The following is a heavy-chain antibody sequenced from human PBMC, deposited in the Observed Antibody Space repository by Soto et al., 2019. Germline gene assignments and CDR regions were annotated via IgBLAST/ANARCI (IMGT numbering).Heavy chain of an antibody. D-gene: IGHD3-22*01. CDR3: ARDRVMIVVVPGQGYFDY. CDR1: GFTFSSYA. J-gene: IGHJ4*02. CDR2: ISYDGSNE. Sequence: GSLRLSCAASGFTFSSYAMHWVRQAPGKGLEWVAVISYDGSNEYYADSVKGRFTISRDNSKNTLYLQMNSLRAEDTAVYYCARDRVMIVVVPGQGYFDYWGQGTRVTVSS. V-gene: IGHV3-30-3*01.